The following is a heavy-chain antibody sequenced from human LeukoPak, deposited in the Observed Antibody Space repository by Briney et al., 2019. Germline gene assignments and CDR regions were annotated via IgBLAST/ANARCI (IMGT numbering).Heavy chain of an antibody. CDR3: ARGAHVLMVYAPFDY. D-gene: IGHD2-8*01. CDR1: GFTFSSYW. CDR2: MSTDGSST. Sequence: GGSLRLSCAASGFTFSSYWMHWVRQAPGKGLVWVSSMSTDGSSTTYAESVRGRFTISRDNAKNTLYLQMNSLRAEDTAVYYCARGAHVLMVYAPFDYWGQGTLVTVSS. J-gene: IGHJ4*02. V-gene: IGHV3-74*03.